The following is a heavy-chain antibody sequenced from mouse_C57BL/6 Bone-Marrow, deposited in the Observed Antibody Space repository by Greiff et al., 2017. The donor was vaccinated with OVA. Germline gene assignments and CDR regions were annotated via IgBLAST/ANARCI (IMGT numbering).Heavy chain of an antibody. CDR1: GYTFTSYW. V-gene: IGHV1-61*01. CDR2: IYPSDSET. CDR3: AAYGPYWYFDV. D-gene: IGHD1-1*02. J-gene: IGHJ1*03. Sequence: VKLQEPGAELVRPGSSVKLSCKASGYTFTSYWMDWVKQRPGQGLEWIGNIYPSDSETHYNQKFKDKATLTVDKSSSTAYMQLSSLTSEDSAVYYCAAYGPYWYFDVWGTGTTVTVSS.